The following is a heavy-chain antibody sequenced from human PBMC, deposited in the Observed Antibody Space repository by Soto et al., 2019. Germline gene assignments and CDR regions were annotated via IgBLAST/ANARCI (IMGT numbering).Heavy chain of an antibody. V-gene: IGHV1-18*01. CDR1: GYTFTSYG. CDR3: ARETYYYDSSGYYYPYYFDY. D-gene: IGHD3-22*01. Sequence: QVQLVQSGAEVKKPGASVKVSCKASGYTFTSYGISWVRQAPGQGLEWMGWISAYNGNTNYAQKLQGRVTMTTDTSTSTAYMELRSLRSDDTAVYYCARETYYYDSSGYYYPYYFDYWGQGTLVTVSS. CDR2: ISAYNGNT. J-gene: IGHJ4*02.